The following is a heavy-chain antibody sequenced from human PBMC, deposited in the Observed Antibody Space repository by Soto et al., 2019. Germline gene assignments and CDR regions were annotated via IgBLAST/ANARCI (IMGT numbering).Heavy chain of an antibody. Sequence: PSETLSLTCTVSGGSISSSSYYWGWIRQPPGKGLKWIGSIYYSGSTYYNPSLKSRVTISVDTSKNQFSLKLSSVTAADTAVYYCARLTTVDAFDIWGQGTMVTVSS. V-gene: IGHV4-39*01. J-gene: IGHJ3*02. D-gene: IGHD4-17*01. CDR3: ARLTTVDAFDI. CDR1: GGSISSSSYY. CDR2: IYYSGST.